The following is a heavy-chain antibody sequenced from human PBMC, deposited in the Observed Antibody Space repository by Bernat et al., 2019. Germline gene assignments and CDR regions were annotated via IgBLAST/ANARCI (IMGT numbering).Heavy chain of an antibody. V-gene: IGHV3-7*01. CDR1: GFTFSSCW. CDR2: IKQDGSEK. J-gene: IGHJ4*02. Sequence: EVQLVESGGGLVQPGGSLRLSCAASGFTFSSCWMSWVRQAPGKGLEWVANIKQDGSEKYYVDSVKGRFTISRDNSKNTLYLQMNSLRAEDTAVYYCARDWGSGSNLDYWGQGTLVTVSS. D-gene: IGHD1-26*01. CDR3: ARDWGSGSNLDY.